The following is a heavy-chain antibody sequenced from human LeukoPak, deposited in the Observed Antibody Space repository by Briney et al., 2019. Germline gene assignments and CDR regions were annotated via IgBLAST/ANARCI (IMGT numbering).Heavy chain of an antibody. D-gene: IGHD4-17*01. V-gene: IGHV5-51*01. CDR1: GYTFTSYW. CDR2: IYPSDSDT. Sequence: GDSLKISCKASGYTFTSYWITWVRQMPGKGLEWMGIIYPSDSDTGYSPSFQGQVTISADKSISTAYLQWSSLRASDTAMYYCARHRLLTTALDYWGQGTLVTVSS. J-gene: IGHJ4*02. CDR3: ARHRLLTTALDY.